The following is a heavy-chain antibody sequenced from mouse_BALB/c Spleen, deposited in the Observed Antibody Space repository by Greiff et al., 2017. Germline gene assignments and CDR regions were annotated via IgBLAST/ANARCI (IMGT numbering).Heavy chain of an antibody. CDR3: ARNYDYGAWFAY. V-gene: IGHV8-12*01. CDR1: GFSLSTSGMG. D-gene: IGHD2-4*01. J-gene: IGHJ3*01. CDR2: IYWDDDK. Sequence: VKLQESGPGILQPSQTLSLTCSFSGFSLSTSGMGVSWIRQPSGKGLEWLAHIYWDDDKRYNPSLKSRLTISKDTSRNQVFLKITSVDTADTATYYCARNYDYGAWFAYWGQGTLVTVSA.